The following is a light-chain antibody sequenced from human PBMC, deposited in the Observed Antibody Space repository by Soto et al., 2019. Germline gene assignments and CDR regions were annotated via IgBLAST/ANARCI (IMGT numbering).Light chain of an antibody. CDR3: CSYAGTYPVV. CDR1: SSDVGGYDF. J-gene: IGLJ3*02. CDR2: DVS. V-gene: IGLV2-11*01. Sequence: QSALTQPRPVSGSPGQSVTISCTASSSDVGGYDFVSWYQQHPGKDPKLMISDVSERPSGVPERFSGSKSANTASLTISGLQAEDEADYYCCSYAGTYPVVFGGGTKLTVL.